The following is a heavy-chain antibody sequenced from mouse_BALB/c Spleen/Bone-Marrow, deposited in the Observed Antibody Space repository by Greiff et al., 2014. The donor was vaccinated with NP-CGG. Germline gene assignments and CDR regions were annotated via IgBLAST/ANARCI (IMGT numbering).Heavy chain of an antibody. Sequence: QVQLQQSGAELVKPGASVKLSCKASGYTSTSYWMHWVKQRPGQGLEWIGEIDPSDSYTNYNQKFKGKATLTVDKSSSTAYMQLSSLTSEDSAVYYCARSYGNYWYFDVWGAGTTVTVSS. V-gene: IGHV1-69*02. J-gene: IGHJ1*01. CDR1: GYTSTSYW. D-gene: IGHD2-10*02. CDR3: ARSYGNYWYFDV. CDR2: IDPSDSYT.